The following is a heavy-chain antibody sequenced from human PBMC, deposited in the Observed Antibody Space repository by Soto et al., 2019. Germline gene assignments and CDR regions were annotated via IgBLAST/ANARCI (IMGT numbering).Heavy chain of an antibody. J-gene: IGHJ6*02. CDR2: IKEDGSEK. D-gene: IGHD3-22*01. Sequence: GALRLYCAASVFTFSTYWMSWVRQAPGKGLEWVANIKEDGSEKYYVDSVEGRFTISRDNAKNSLYLQMTSLRAEDTALYYCARGWGYFDSSGFPYLYAMDVWGQGTTVTVSS. CDR3: ARGWGYFDSSGFPYLYAMDV. V-gene: IGHV3-7*01. CDR1: VFTFSTYW.